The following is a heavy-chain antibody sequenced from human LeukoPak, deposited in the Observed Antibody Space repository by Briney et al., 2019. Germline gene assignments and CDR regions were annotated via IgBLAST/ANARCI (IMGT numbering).Heavy chain of an antibody. CDR3: ATDQRYAFDY. Sequence: GGSLRLSCATSGFSFTDYPMNWVRQAPGKGQEWISSIRTTAERAKYVYYADSVKGRVTISRDDGKNTLYLHMNSLRDDDTAVYYCATDQRYAFDYWGQGILVTVSS. D-gene: IGHD3-9*01. V-gene: IGHV3-48*02. CDR2: IRTTAERAKYV. J-gene: IGHJ4*02. CDR1: GFSFTDYP.